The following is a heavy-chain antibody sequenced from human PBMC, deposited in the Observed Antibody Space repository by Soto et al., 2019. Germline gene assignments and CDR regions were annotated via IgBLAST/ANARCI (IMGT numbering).Heavy chain of an antibody. V-gene: IGHV1-8*01. J-gene: IGHJ3*02. CDR2: MNPNSGNT. CDR3: ARGYGSGSYYGFHDAFDI. CDR1: EYTFTDYD. Sequence: QVPLVQSGAEVKKPGASVKVSCKASEYTFTDYDINWVRQATGQGLEWMGWMNPNSGNTGYAQKFQGRVTMTRNTSISTAYMELSNLRSEDTAVYYCARGYGSGSYYGFHDAFDIWGQGTMVTVSS. D-gene: IGHD3-10*01.